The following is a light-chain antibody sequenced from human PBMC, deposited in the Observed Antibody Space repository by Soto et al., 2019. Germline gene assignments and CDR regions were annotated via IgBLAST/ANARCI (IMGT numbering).Light chain of an antibody. J-gene: IGKJ2*01. CDR2: DAF. CDR3: LQRSMWPNT. Sequence: DIVLTQSPATLSLSPGEKATLSCRASQSIASSLAWYQQKPGQAPRLLIYDAFNRATGIPARFSGSGFGTDFTLTISSLEPEDFAVYYCLQRSMWPNTFGQGTKLEIK. V-gene: IGKV3-11*01. CDR1: QSIASS.